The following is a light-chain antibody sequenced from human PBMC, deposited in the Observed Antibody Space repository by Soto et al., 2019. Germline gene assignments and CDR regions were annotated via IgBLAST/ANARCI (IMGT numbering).Light chain of an antibody. J-gene: IGKJ4*01. Sequence: EIVLTQSPATLSLSPGERATLSCRASQSVSSYLAWYQQKRGQGPRLLIYDASTRAAGIPARFSGSGSGTDFTLTITTLEPEDFAVYYCQQRTHWGITFGGGTKVEIK. CDR2: DAS. CDR1: QSVSSY. V-gene: IGKV3-11*01. CDR3: QQRTHWGIT.